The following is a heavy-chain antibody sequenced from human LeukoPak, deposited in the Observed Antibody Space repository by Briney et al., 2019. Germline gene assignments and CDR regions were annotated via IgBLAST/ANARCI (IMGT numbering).Heavy chain of an antibody. CDR2: IWYDGSNK. V-gene: IGHV3-33*01. J-gene: IGHJ6*03. CDR1: GFTFSSYG. D-gene: IGHD3-22*01. CDR3: ARDGYYYDSSGYLSGGYYYYYYMDV. Sequence: GRSLRLSCAASGFTFSSYGMHWVRQAPGKGLEWVAVIWYDGSNKCYAESVKGRFTISRDNSKNTLYLQMNSLRAEDTAVYYCARDGYYYDSSGYLSGGYYYYYYMDVWGKGTTVTVSS.